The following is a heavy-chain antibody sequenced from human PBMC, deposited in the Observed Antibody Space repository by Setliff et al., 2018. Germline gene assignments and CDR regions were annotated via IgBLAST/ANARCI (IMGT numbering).Heavy chain of an antibody. D-gene: IGHD2-8*02. Sequence: LPETLSLTCTVSGGSISSHYWSWIRQPSGKXLXXXXXXXXSXXPNYNPSLXXRVTISVDTSKNQFSLKLSSVTAADTAVYYCARARWWPLLDYYMDVWGKGTTVTVSS. CDR2: XXXSXXP. J-gene: IGHJ6*03. CDR3: ARARWWPLLDYYMDV. V-gene: IGHV4-59*11. CDR1: GGSISSHY.